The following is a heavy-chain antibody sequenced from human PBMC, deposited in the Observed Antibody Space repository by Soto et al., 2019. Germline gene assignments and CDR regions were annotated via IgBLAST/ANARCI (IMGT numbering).Heavy chain of an antibody. D-gene: IGHD2-15*01. CDR2: INHSGST. CDR3: ARALRYCSGGSCYFNWFDP. V-gene: IGHV4-34*01. CDR1: GGSFRGYY. Sequence: PSETLSLTCAVYGGSFRGYYLSWIRQPPGKGLEWIGEINHSGSTNYNPSLKSRVTISVDTSKNQFSLKLSSVTAADTAVYYCARALRYCSGGSCYFNWFDPWGQGTLVTVSS. J-gene: IGHJ5*02.